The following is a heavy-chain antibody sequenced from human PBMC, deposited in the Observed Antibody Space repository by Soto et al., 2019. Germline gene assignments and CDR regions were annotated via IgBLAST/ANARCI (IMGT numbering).Heavy chain of an antibody. Sequence: PGGSLRLSCAASGFTVSNSYMLWVRQAPGRGLEWVSVIYGGGGTNYADSVKGRSTISRDNSKNTVFFQMNSLRAEDTAVYYCARDLINKAFDIWGQGTMVT. V-gene: IGHV3-66*01. CDR3: ARDLINKAFDI. CDR1: GFTVSNSY. J-gene: IGHJ3*02. D-gene: IGHD3-10*01. CDR2: IYGGGGT.